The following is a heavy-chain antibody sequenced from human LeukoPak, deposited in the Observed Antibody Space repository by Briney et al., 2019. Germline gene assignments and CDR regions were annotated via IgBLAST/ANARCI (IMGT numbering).Heavy chain of an antibody. CDR1: GYTFTSYD. J-gene: IGHJ4*02. V-gene: IGHV1-46*03. D-gene: IGHD5-12*01. CDR3: ARAWGDTITTHFDY. Sequence: GASVKVSCKASGYTFTSYDINWVRQAPGQGLEWMGIINPSGGSTSYAQKFQGRVTMTRDTSTSTVYMELSSLRSEDTAVYYCARAWGDTITTHFDYWGQGTLVTVSS. CDR2: INPSGGST.